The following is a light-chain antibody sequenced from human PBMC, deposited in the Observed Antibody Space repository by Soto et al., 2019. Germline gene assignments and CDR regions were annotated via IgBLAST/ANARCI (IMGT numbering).Light chain of an antibody. V-gene: IGLV2-14*01. Sequence: QSVLTQPASVSGSPGQSITISCTGTSSDVGAYNYDSWYQQYPGEAPKVIIYDVSHRPAGVSNRFSGSKSGNTASLTISGLQTQDEADYYCSSYTSATTYVFGTGTKLNVL. CDR2: DVS. CDR1: SSDVGAYNY. J-gene: IGLJ1*01. CDR3: SSYTSATTYV.